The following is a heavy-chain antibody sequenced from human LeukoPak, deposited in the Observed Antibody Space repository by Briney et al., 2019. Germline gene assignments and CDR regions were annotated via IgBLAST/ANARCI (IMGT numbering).Heavy chain of an antibody. Sequence: PSETLSLTCTVSGGSISSSSYSWGWIRLPPGKGLEWIGNIYYTGSTYYNPSLKSRVTISVDTSKNQFSLKLSSVTAADTAVYYCARLGDYDILTGQTWGSDNWFDPWGQGTLVTVSS. J-gene: IGHJ5*02. V-gene: IGHV4-39*07. CDR2: IYYTGST. D-gene: IGHD3-9*01. CDR1: GGSISSSSYS. CDR3: ARLGDYDILTGQTWGSDNWFDP.